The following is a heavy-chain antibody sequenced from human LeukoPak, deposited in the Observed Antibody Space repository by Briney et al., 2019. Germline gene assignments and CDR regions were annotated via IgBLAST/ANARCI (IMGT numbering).Heavy chain of an antibody. Sequence: SETLSLTCTVSGGSISSYYWSWIRQPPGKGLEWIGYIYYSGSTNYNPSLKSRATISVDTSKNQFSLKLSSVTAADTAVYYCARDSVAEDYGDYGYFDCWGQGTLVTVSS. CDR2: IYYSGST. CDR3: ARDSVAEDYGDYGYFDC. V-gene: IGHV4-59*12. D-gene: IGHD4-17*01. J-gene: IGHJ4*02. CDR1: GGSISSYY.